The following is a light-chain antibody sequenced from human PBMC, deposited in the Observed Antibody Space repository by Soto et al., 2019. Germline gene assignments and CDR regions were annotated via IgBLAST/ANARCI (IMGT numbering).Light chain of an antibody. CDR1: QSVSSN. J-gene: IGKJ1*01. CDR2: GAS. Sequence: EIVMTQSPATLSVSPGERATLSCRASQSVSSNLAWYQQKPGQAPRLLIYGASTRATGIPARFSGSGSGTEFTRTISSLQSEDFAVYYCQKYNHWPPGTFGQGTKVEIK. V-gene: IGKV3-15*01. CDR3: QKYNHWPPGT.